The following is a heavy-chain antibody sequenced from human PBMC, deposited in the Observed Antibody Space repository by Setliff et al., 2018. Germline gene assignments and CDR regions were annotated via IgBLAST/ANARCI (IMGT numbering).Heavy chain of an antibody. D-gene: IGHD3-22*01. V-gene: IGHV4-4*08. CDR2: VYTTLST. CDR1: GDSIRRGDY. J-gene: IGHJ6*03. CDR3: ARDHAPVPTARHGSFYSDSSGYYYGTDSYYYMDV. Sequence: KPSETLSLTCTVSGDSIRRGDYWSWIRQHPGKGLEWIGYVYTTLSTNYNPSLKSRVTMSVDTSKNQFSLRLSSVTAADTAVYYCARDHAPVPTARHGSFYSDSSGYYYGTDSYYYMDVWGKGTTVTVSS.